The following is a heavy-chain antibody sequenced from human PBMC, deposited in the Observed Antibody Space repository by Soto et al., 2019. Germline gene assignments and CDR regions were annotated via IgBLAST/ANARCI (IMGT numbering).Heavy chain of an antibody. CDR2: ISGDGRTQ. CDR3: AEVGYDRDGNDY. Sequence: QVQLVESGGGVVQPGMSLRLSCATSGFTFSTYGMHWIRQAPDKGLEWLAVISGDGRTQYYADSVKGRFTISRDNSKNSLYLEMNSLRSEDTAVYYCAEVGYDRDGNDYWGQGTLVTVDS. J-gene: IGHJ4*02. CDR1: GFTFSTYG. D-gene: IGHD1-20*01. V-gene: IGHV3-30*13.